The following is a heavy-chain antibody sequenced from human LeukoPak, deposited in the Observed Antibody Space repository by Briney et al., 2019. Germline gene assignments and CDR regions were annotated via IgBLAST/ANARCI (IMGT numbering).Heavy chain of an antibody. D-gene: IGHD3-10*01. Sequence: GRSLRLSCAASGFTFSSYAMHWVRQAPDKGLEWVAVISYDGSNKYYADSVKGRFTISRDNSKNTLYLQMNSLRAEDTAVYYCAKDTTMVRGVITRAGFLDYWGQGTLVTVSS. CDR1: GFTFSSYA. J-gene: IGHJ4*02. CDR3: AKDTTMVRGVITRAGFLDY. CDR2: ISYDGSNK. V-gene: IGHV3-30*04.